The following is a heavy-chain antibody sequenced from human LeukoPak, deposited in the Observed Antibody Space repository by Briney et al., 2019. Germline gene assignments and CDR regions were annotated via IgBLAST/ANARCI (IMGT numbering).Heavy chain of an antibody. CDR3: ARTVRYFGVSPSYYFDY. J-gene: IGHJ4*02. CDR2: IFYSGNT. CDR1: GGSINTYH. Sequence: PSETLSLTCTVSGGSINTYHWSWIRQPPGKGLEWVGYIFYSGNTNYNPSLKSRVTISEDTSKNQFSLRLTSVTAADTAVYYCARTVRYFGVSPSYYFDYWGQGTLVTVS. D-gene: IGHD3-9*01. V-gene: IGHV4-59*01.